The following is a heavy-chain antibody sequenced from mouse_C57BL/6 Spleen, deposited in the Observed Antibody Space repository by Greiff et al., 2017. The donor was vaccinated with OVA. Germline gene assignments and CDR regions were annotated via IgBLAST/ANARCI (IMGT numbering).Heavy chain of an antibody. V-gene: IGHV5-6*02. D-gene: IGHD2-4*01. Sequence: EVMLVESGGDLVKPGGSLKLSCAASGFTFSSYGMSWVRQTPDKRLEWVATISSGGSYTYYPDSVKGRFTISRDNAKNTLYLQMSSLKSEDTAMYYCARLDYDVAYWGQGTLVTVSA. CDR3: ARLDYDVAY. CDR2: ISSGGSYT. CDR1: GFTFSSYG. J-gene: IGHJ3*01.